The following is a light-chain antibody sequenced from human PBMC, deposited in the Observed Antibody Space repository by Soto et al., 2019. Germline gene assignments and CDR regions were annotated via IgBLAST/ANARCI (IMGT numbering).Light chain of an antibody. Sequence: EVVMTQSPATLSVSPGERVTLSCRASQSINAHLAWYQQKPGQAPRLLIHGASTRATGIPAMFSGSGFGTEFSLTDSSLQSEDFADYYCQQYNTWLWTFGQGTKVEIQ. CDR2: GAS. CDR1: QSINAH. V-gene: IGKV3-15*01. J-gene: IGKJ1*01. CDR3: QQYNTWLWT.